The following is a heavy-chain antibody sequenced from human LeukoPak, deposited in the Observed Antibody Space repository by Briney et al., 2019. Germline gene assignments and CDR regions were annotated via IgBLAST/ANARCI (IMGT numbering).Heavy chain of an antibody. J-gene: IGHJ4*02. CDR3: ASYSRRRSQVGYYFDY. Sequence: SETLSLTCAVYGGSFSGYYWSWIRQPPGKGLEWIGEINHSGSTNYNPSLKSRVTISVDTSKNQFSLKLSSVTAADTAVYHCASYSRRRSQVGYYFDYWGQGTLVTVSS. V-gene: IGHV4-34*01. D-gene: IGHD1-26*01. CDR2: INHSGST. CDR1: GGSFSGYY.